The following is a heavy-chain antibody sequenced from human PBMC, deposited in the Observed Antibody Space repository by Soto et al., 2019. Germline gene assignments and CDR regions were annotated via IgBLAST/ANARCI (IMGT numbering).Heavy chain of an antibody. CDR1: GYTFTSYA. CDR2: INAGNGNT. CDR3: ASWGFGYYYYYMDV. V-gene: IGHV1-3*01. J-gene: IGHJ6*03. D-gene: IGHD7-27*01. Sequence: GASVKVSCKASGYTFTSYAMHWVRQAPGQRLEWMGWINAGNGNTNYAQKFQGRVTMTRNTSISTAYMELSSLRSEDTAVYYCASWGFGYYYYYMDVWGKGTTVTVSS.